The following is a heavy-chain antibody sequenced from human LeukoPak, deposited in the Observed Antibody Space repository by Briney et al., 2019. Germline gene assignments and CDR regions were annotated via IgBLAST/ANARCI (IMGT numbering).Heavy chain of an antibody. D-gene: IGHD6-13*01. CDR2: IYYSGST. CDR1: GGSISGYY. Sequence: SETLSLTCTVSGGSISGYYWRWIRQPPGKGLEWIGYIYYSGSTNYNPSLKSRVTISVDTSKNQFSLKLSSVTAADTAVYYCARSPGSSSWDKFDYWGQGTLVTVSS. CDR3: ARSPGSSSWDKFDY. V-gene: IGHV4-59*01. J-gene: IGHJ4*02.